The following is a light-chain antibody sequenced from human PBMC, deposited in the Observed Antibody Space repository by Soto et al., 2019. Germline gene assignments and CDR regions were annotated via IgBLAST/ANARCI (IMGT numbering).Light chain of an antibody. Sequence: DIRRAQSASSLSASVVDRVTITCRASQSISSYLNWYQHKPGKAPNLLIYAATTLQSGVPSRFSGSGSGTDFTLTISSLQPEDFATYYCQQSYSNPRTFGQGTKVDIK. CDR2: AAT. J-gene: IGKJ1*01. CDR1: QSISSY. CDR3: QQSYSNPRT. V-gene: IGKV1-39*01.